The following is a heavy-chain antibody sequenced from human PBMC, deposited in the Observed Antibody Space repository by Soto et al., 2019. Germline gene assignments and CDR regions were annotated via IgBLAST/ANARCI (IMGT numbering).Heavy chain of an antibody. J-gene: IGHJ6*03. CDR1: GYGYTRYG. V-gene: IGHV1-18*01. D-gene: IGHD2-2*02. CDR3: ARVGVEDIVVVPAAISWGDYYYYSYTDV. CDR2: ISAYNGNT. Sequence: VKGACKSSGYGYTRYGSSWLRMTPGQGLEWMGWISAYNGNTNYAQKLQGRVTMTTDTSTSTAYMELRSLRSDDTAVYYCARVGVEDIVVVPAAISWGDYYYYSYTDVWGKGTTVTVSS.